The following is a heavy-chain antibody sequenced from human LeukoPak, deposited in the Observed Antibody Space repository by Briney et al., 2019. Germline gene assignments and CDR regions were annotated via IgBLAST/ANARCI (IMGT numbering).Heavy chain of an antibody. Sequence: PSGTLSLTCTVSGDSINTGYWNWIRQPPGRELEWIGYIYNRGRPNYNPSLKSRVTISMDTSKNQLSLKMASVTAADTAVYYCARLIGGVVARRFDFWGQGTLVTVSS. CDR3: ARLIGGVVARRFDF. J-gene: IGHJ4*02. CDR1: GDSINTGY. CDR2: IYNRGRP. V-gene: IGHV4-4*09. D-gene: IGHD2-15*01.